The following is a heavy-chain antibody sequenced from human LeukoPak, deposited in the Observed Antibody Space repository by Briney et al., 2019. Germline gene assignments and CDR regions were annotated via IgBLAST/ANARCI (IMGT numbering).Heavy chain of an antibody. D-gene: IGHD6-19*01. Sequence: GGSLRLSCAASGFTFSSYWVHWVRQAPGKGLVWVSRINSDGRSTSYADSVKGRFTISRDNAKNTLYLQMNSLRAEDTAVYYCARSHSSAFAWGFDIWGQGTRVTVSS. J-gene: IGHJ3*02. CDR3: ARSHSSAFAWGFDI. V-gene: IGHV3-74*01. CDR1: GFTFSSYW. CDR2: INSDGRST.